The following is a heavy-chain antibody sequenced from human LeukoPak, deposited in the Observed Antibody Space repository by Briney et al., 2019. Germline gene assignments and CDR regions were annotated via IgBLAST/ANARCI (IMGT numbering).Heavy chain of an antibody. D-gene: IGHD3-3*01. CDR2: ISGSGGST. CDR3: ATSWSGYYMGGYFQH. J-gene: IGHJ1*01. V-gene: IGHV3-23*01. CDR1: GFTFSSYA. Sequence: GGSLRLSCAASGFTFSSYAMSWVRQAPGRGLEWVSAISGSGGSTYYADSVKGRFTISRDNSKNTLYLQMNSLRAEDTAVYYCATSWSGYYMGGYFQHWGQGTLVTVSS.